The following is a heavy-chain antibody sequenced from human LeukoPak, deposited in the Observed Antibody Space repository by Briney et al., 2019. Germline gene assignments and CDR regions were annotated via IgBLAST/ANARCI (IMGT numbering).Heavy chain of an antibody. V-gene: IGHV4-39*07. D-gene: IGHD6-19*01. CDR3: ARDVSRGSANWFDP. J-gene: IGHJ5*02. CDR1: GGSISSSSYY. Sequence: SETLSLTCTVSGGSISSSSYYWGWIRQPPGKGLEWIGSIYYSGSTYYNPSLKSRVTISVDTSKNQFSLKLSAVTAADTAVYYCARDVSRGSANWFDPWGQGTLVTVSS. CDR2: IYYSGST.